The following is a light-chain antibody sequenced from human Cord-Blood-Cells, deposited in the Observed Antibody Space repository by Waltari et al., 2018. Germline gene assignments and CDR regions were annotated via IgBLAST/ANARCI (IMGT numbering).Light chain of an antibody. Sequence: QSALPQPPSASGSPGQSVTTSCTGTSSHVGGSNYVSWYQQHPGKAPKLLIYEVSTRPSGVPDRFSGSKSGNTASLTVSGLQAEDEADYYCSSYAGSNNVFGTGTKVTVL. CDR2: EVS. CDR3: SSYAGSNNV. J-gene: IGLJ1*01. CDR1: SSHVGGSNY. V-gene: IGLV2-8*01.